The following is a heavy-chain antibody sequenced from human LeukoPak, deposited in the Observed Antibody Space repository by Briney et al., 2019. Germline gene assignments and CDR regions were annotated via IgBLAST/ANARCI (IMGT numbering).Heavy chain of an antibody. V-gene: IGHV4-59*08. CDR1: GGSISSYY. CDR3: ARGSLSVADIMTN. Sequence: TSEALSLTCTVSGGSISSYYWSWIRQPPGKGLEWVGYIYYIGTTNYNPSLKSRVTISVDTSKNQFSLNLSSVTAADTAVYYCARGSLSVADIMTNWGQGTLVTVSS. D-gene: IGHD4-11*01. CDR2: IYYIGTT. J-gene: IGHJ4*02.